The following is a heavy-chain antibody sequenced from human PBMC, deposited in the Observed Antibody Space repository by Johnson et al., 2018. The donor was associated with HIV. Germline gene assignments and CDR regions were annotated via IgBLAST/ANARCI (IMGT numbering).Heavy chain of an antibody. Sequence: QVQLVESGGGLVKPGGSLRLSCAASGFTFSDYYMSWIRQAPGKGLEWVSGINWNGGSTGYADSVKGRFTISRDNAKNSLSLQMNSLRAEDTAVFYCTTVTKFPYSSGWDYDAFDIWGQGTMVTVSS. CDR2: INWNGGST. CDR3: TTVTKFPYSSGWDYDAFDI. D-gene: IGHD6-19*01. CDR1: GFTFSDYY. J-gene: IGHJ3*02. V-gene: IGHV3-11*04.